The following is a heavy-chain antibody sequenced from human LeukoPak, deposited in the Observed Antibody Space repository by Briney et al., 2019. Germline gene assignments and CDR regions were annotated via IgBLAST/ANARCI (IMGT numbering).Heavy chain of an antibody. D-gene: IGHD5-12*01. J-gene: IGHJ6*03. CDR1: GYTFTGYH. V-gene: IGHV1-18*04. CDR2: ISAYNGDT. CDR3: ARVGRYSGYDSPYYYYYYYMDV. Sequence: ASVKVSCKASGYTFTGYHMHWVRQAPGQGLEWMGWISAYNGDTNYAQKLQGRVTMTTDTSTSTAYMELRSLRSDDTAVYYCARVGRYSGYDSPYYYYYYYMDVWGKGTTVTVSS.